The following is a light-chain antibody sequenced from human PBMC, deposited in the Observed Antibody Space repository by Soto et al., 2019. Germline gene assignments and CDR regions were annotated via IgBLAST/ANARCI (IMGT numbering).Light chain of an antibody. CDR1: QSIGSW. CDR3: QQYTSYPWT. V-gene: IGKV1-5*03. CDR2: KAS. Sequence: DIQMTQSPSTLSASVGDRVTITCRASQSIGSWLAWNPQKPGRSHKLLNYKASSLESGVPSRFSGSGSETEFTLSISRVQPDDFATYFCQQYTSYPWTFGQGTKVEIK. J-gene: IGKJ1*01.